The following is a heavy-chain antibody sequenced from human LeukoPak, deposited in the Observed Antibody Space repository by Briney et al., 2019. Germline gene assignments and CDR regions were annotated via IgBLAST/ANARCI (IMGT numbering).Heavy chain of an antibody. CDR1: GFTFSDYY. CDR2: IKQDGSEK. Sequence: PGGSLRLSCAASGFTFSDYYMSWVRQAPGKGLEWVANIKQDGSEKYYVDFVKGRFTISRDNAKNSLYLQMNRLRAEDTAVYYCARDAPPYCSGGSCYSRYWGQGALVTVSS. J-gene: IGHJ4*02. V-gene: IGHV3-7*01. CDR3: ARDAPPYCSGGSCYSRY. D-gene: IGHD2-15*01.